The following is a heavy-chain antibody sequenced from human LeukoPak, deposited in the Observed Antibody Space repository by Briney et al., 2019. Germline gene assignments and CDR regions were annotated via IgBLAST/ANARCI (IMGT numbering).Heavy chain of an antibody. Sequence: ASVKVSCKASGYTFTNFGISWVRQAPGQGLEWMGWISAYNGNTNYAQKLQGRVTMTTDTSTSTAYMELRSLRSDDTAVYYCARAPKDVLRYFDWLPNFDYWGQGTLVTVSS. J-gene: IGHJ4*02. CDR1: GYTFTNFG. V-gene: IGHV1-18*01. CDR2: ISAYNGNT. D-gene: IGHD3-9*01. CDR3: ARAPKDVLRYFDWLPNFDY.